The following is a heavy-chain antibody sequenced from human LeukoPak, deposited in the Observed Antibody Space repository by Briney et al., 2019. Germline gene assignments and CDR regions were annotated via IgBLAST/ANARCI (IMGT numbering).Heavy chain of an antibody. D-gene: IGHD2-2*01. Sequence: PSETLSLTCAVYGGSFSGYYWSWIRQPPGKGLEWIGEINHSGSTNYNPSLKSRVTISVDTSKNQFSLKLSSVTAADTAVYYCARWKKYCSSTSCYRDAFDIWGKGQWSPSLQ. CDR2: INHSGST. CDR1: GGSFSGYY. CDR3: ARWKKYCSSTSCYRDAFDI. V-gene: IGHV4-34*01. J-gene: IGHJ3*02.